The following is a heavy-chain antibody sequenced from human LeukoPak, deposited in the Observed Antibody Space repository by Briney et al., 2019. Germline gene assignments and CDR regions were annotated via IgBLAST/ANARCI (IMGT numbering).Heavy chain of an antibody. J-gene: IGHJ4*02. CDR3: ASYGGDWNFDS. CDR1: GSLDINY. D-gene: IGHD2-21*01. V-gene: IGHV4-34*01. Sequence: SETLSLTCAASGSLDINYFMFVRHPPGKGLQWLGAVTNRRGADYNQSVKRRVPFSIDMHQRQISLQLRTVTPAATAVYYCASYGGDWNFDSWGQGTLVTVSS. CDR2: VTNRRGA.